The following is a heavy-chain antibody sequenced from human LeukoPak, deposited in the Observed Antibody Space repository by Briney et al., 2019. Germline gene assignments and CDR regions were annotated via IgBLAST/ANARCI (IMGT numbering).Heavy chain of an antibody. D-gene: IGHD6-6*01. V-gene: IGHV3-30*02. Sequence: PGGSLRLSCAASGFTFRTYGMHWVRQAPGKWLEWMAFVRDDGSTKYYADPVKGRFTISRDNSKSTLYLQINSLRAEDTAVYFCARTVSSSWGFFDSWGQGALVTVSS. CDR2: VRDDGSTK. CDR1: GFTFRTYG. CDR3: ARTVSSSWGFFDS. J-gene: IGHJ4*02.